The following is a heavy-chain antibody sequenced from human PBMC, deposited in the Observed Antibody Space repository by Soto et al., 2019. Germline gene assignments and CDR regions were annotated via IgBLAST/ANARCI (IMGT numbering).Heavy chain of an antibody. Sequence: SVKVSCKASGGSFSSYSISWVRQAPGQGLEWMGGSIPFFRTANYAQKFQGRVTITADESTSTVYMELSSLRSEDTAVYYCGRGGQHRKASNYYDMDVWGQGTTVTVSS. J-gene: IGHJ6*01. V-gene: IGHV1-69*13. CDR1: GGSFSSYS. CDR2: SIPFFRTA. D-gene: IGHD6-13*01. CDR3: GRGGQHRKASNYYDMDV.